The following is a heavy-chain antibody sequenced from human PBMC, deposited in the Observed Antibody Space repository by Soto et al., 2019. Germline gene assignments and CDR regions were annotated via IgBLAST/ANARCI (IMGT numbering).Heavy chain of an antibody. J-gene: IGHJ4*02. CDR1: GDSMSNTNW. CDR3: AKRTLRRLRFVETH. V-gene: IGHV4-4*02. Sequence: QVQLQESGPGLVKPSGTLSLTCTVSGDSMSNTNWWSWVRQPPGKGLEWTGEIYHSGSTNYNPSFKSRVTISVDKSKNQFSLNLTSVTAADTAVYYCAKRTLRRLRFVETHWGQGTLVTVSS. CDR2: IYHSGST. D-gene: IGHD3-3*01.